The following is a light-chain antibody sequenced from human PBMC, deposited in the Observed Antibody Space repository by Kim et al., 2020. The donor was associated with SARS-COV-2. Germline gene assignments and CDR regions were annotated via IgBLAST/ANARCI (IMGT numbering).Light chain of an antibody. CDR1: SSNIGAGYD. CDR3: QSYDSSLSGSGV. J-gene: IGLJ1*01. V-gene: IGLV1-40*01. CDR2: GNS. Sequence: VTISSTGSSSNIGAGYDVHWYQQLPGTAPKLLIDGNSNRPSGVPDRFSGSKSGTSASLAITGLQAEDEADDYCQSYDSSLSGSGVFGTGTKVTVL.